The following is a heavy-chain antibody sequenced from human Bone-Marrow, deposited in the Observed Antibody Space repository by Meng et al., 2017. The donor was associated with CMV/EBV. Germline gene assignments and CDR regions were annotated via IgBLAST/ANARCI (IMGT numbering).Heavy chain of an antibody. J-gene: IGHJ5*02. CDR2: INPNSGGT. CDR1: GYTFTGYY. V-gene: IGHV1-2*02. Sequence: SVKLSCKASGYTFTGYYMHWVRQAPGQGLEWMGWINPNSGGTNYAQKFQGRVTMTRDTSISTAYMELSRLRSDDTAVYYCAREAPHYDSSGYYKPWFDPWGQGNLVTVHS. D-gene: IGHD3-22*01. CDR3: AREAPHYDSSGYYKPWFDP.